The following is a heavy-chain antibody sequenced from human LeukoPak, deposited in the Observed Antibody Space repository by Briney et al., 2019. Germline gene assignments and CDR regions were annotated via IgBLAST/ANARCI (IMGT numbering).Heavy chain of an antibody. CDR1: GYSFTNFA. CDR3: TRDQDFQSGRYGRDFDY. CDR2: INTITGNP. D-gene: IGHD3-3*01. J-gene: IGHJ4*02. Sequence: ASVKVSCKAPGYSFTNFAINWVRQAPGQGPEWMGWINTITGNPTYAQGFTGRFVFSLDTSVSTAYLQISSLEAEDTAVYYCTRDQDFQSGRYGRDFDYWGQGTLVTVSS. V-gene: IGHV7-4-1*02.